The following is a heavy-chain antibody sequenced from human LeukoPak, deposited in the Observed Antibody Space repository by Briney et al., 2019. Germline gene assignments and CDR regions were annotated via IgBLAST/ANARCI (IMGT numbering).Heavy chain of an antibody. D-gene: IGHD5/OR15-5a*01. J-gene: IGHJ4*02. Sequence: SETLSLTCTVSGGSISSSSYYWGWIRQPPGKGLEWTGRMHYSGIIHYNPSLKSRVTISVDTSKNQFSLKLSSVTAADTAVYHCASVYEDRYFDYWGQGTLVTVSS. V-gene: IGHV4-39*01. CDR1: GGSISSSSYY. CDR3: ASVYEDRYFDY. CDR2: MHYSGII.